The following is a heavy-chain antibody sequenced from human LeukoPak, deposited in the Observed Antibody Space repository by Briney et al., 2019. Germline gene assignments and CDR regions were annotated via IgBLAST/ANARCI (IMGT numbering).Heavy chain of an antibody. D-gene: IGHD3-22*01. CDR2: IYSGGST. Sequence: GGSVRLSCAASGFTVSSNYMSWVRQAPGKGLEWVSVIYSGGSTYYADSVKGRFTISRDNSKNTLYLQMNSLRAEDTAVYYCAGYDSSGYYYNWGQGTLVTVSS. J-gene: IGHJ4*02. V-gene: IGHV3-53*01. CDR3: AGYDSSGYYYN. CDR1: GFTVSSNY.